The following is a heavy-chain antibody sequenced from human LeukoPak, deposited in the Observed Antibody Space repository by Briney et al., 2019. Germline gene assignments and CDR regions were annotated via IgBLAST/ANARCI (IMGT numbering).Heavy chain of an antibody. Sequence: PGGSLRLSCAASGFIVSSHYMNWVRQAPGKGLEWVSVLYSGGSTYYADSVKGRFTISRDNSKNTLYLQMNSLRLEDTDVYYCARDRSGRYPDAFDICGQGTMVTVSS. D-gene: IGHD1-26*01. J-gene: IGHJ3*02. CDR1: GFIVSSHY. V-gene: IGHV3-53*01. CDR3: ARDRSGRYPDAFDI. CDR2: LYSGGST.